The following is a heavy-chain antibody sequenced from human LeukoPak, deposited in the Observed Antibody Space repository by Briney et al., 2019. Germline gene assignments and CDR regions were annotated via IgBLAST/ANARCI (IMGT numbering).Heavy chain of an antibody. Sequence: ASVKVSCKASGYTFTGYYMHWVRQAPGQGLEWMVRINPNSGGTNYAQKFQGRVTMTRDTSISTAYMELSRLRSDDTAVYYCARGRYDSSGYYHYTFDYWGQGTLVTVSS. CDR2: INPNSGGT. J-gene: IGHJ4*02. CDR3: ARGRYDSSGYYHYTFDY. D-gene: IGHD3-22*01. CDR1: GYTFTGYY. V-gene: IGHV1-2*06.